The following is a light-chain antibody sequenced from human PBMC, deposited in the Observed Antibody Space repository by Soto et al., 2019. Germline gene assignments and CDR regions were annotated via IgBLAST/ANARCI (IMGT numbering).Light chain of an antibody. CDR1: SSDIGAYNF. Sequence: QSVLTQPASVSGSPGQSNTISCTGTSSDIGAYNFVSWYQQHPGKAPKLMLYDVNIRPSGVSNRYSGSKSGNTASLTISGLQADDEADYYCNAWTTSTTMIFGGGTKLTVL. J-gene: IGLJ2*01. CDR2: DVN. CDR3: NAWTTSTTMI. V-gene: IGLV2-14*03.